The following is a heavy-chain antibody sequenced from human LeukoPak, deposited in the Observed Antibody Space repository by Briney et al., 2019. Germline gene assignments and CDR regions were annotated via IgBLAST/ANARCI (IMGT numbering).Heavy chain of an antibody. CDR2: IYHSGST. D-gene: IGHD3-10*01. CDR1: GYSISSGYY. CDR3: AGIRGAGGGVDF. V-gene: IGHV4-38-2*02. Sequence: SETLSLTCSVSGYSISSGYYWGWIRQPPGKGLEWIGSIYHSGSTYYNPSLKSRITISVDTSKNQFSLKLSSVTAADTAVYYCAGIRGAGGGVDFWGQGTLVTVSS. J-gene: IGHJ4*02.